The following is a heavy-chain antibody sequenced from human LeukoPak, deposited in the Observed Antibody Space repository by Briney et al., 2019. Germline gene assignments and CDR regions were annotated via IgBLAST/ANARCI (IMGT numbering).Heavy chain of an antibody. D-gene: IGHD6-25*01. CDR1: EFTFSSYD. CDR3: AKEKSRADKNFDY. V-gene: IGHV3-30*18. CDR2: ISYDESNE. J-gene: IGHJ4*02. Sequence: GGSLRLSCAASEFTFSSYDMHWVRQAPGKGLEWVAAISYDESNEYYADSVKGRFTISRDNSKNTLYLQMNSLRAEDTAVYYCAKEKSRADKNFDYWGQGTLVTVSS.